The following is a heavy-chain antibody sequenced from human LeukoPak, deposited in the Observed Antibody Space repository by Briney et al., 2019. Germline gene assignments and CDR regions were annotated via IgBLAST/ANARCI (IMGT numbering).Heavy chain of an antibody. CDR2: ISAYNGNT. CDR1: GYTFTSYD. CDR3: ARDPFGAVDY. V-gene: IGHV1-18*01. J-gene: IGHJ4*02. D-gene: IGHD1-26*01. Sequence: GASVKVSCKASGYTFTSYDINWVRQATGQGLEWMGWISAYNGNTNYAQKLQGRVTMTKDTYTSTAYMELRSLRSDDTAVYYCARDPFGAVDYWGQGTLVTVSS.